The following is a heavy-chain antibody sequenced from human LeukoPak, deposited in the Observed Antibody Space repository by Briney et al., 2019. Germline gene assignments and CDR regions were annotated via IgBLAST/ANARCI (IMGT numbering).Heavy chain of an antibody. CDR3: ARVSSGYYIDH. J-gene: IGHJ4*02. CDR1: GYTFTSYD. Sequence: GASVKASCKASGYTFTSYDINWVRQATGQGLEWMGWMNPNSGNTGYAQKFQGRVTMTRSTSISTAYMELSSLRSEDTAVYYCARVSSGYYIDHWGQGTLVTFSS. V-gene: IGHV1-8*01. CDR2: MNPNSGNT. D-gene: IGHD3-22*01.